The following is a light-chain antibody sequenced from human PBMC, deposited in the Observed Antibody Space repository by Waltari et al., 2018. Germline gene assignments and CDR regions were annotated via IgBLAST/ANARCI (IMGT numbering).Light chain of an antibody. CDR1: QSVSSTY. CDR3: QQYGSSPRT. Sequence: EIVLTQSPGTLSLSPGERATLSCRASQSVSSTYFAWYQHKPGQAPILVIYDASTRATGIPDRFSGSGSGTDFTLTISRLEPEDFAVYYCQQYGSSPRTFGQGTKVEIK. J-gene: IGKJ1*01. CDR2: DAS. V-gene: IGKV3-20*01.